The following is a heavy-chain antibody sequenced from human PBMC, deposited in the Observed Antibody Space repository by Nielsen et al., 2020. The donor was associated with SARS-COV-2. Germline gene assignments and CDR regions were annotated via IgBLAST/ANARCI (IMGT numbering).Heavy chain of an antibody. Sequence: GGSLRLSCSASGFTFSSTYMDWVRQAPGQGLVWVSRINPSGSGTAYADSVKGRFAVSRDNAENTVVLQIHSLRVEDTAVYYCARSSIAVAGTDYWGQGTLVTVSS. V-gene: IGHV3-74*01. J-gene: IGHJ4*02. CDR3: ARSSIAVAGTDY. D-gene: IGHD6-19*01. CDR1: GFTFSSTY. CDR2: INPSGSGT.